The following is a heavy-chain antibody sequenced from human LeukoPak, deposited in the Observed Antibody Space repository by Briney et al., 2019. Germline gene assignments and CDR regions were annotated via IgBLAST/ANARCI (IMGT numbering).Heavy chain of an antibody. Sequence: SETLSLTCTVSGGSISSYYWSWIRQPPGKGLERIGYIYTSGSTNYNPSLKSRVTISVDTSKNQFSLKLSSVTAADTAVYYCAGHDYSNYGSWWFDPWGQGTLVTVSS. CDR1: GGSISSYY. CDR3: AGHDYSNYGSWWFDP. V-gene: IGHV4-4*09. CDR2: IYTSGST. J-gene: IGHJ5*02. D-gene: IGHD4-11*01.